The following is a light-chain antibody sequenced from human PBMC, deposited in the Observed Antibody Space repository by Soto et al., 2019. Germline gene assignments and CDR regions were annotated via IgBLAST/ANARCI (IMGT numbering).Light chain of an antibody. CDR3: QQRSNWPLIT. CDR2: DAS. J-gene: IGKJ5*01. CDR1: QSVSNK. V-gene: IGKV3-11*01. Sequence: IVLTHSPATLSVSPGETVSLSFGAIQSVSNKLAWFQQKPVQAPRLLIYDASNRATGIPVRFSGSGSGTDFTLTISSLEPEDFAVYYCQQRSNWPLITFGQGTRLEIK.